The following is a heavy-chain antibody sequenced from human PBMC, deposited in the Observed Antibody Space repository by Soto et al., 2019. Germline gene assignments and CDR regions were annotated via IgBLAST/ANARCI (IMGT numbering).Heavy chain of an antibody. D-gene: IGHD1-1*01. J-gene: IGHJ4*02. CDR2: SYYSWST. V-gene: IGHV4-30-4*01. CDR3: ARAADFSERLEY. Sequence: PSETRWRTCTFCVCSISSCCFYLSFIRQPPGNCLELIVNSYYSWSTYYNPSLRSRAIMSVDTSQNQFSLKLSSLTAAGTAVYFCARAADFSERLEYWGQRALVNVSS. CDR1: VCSISSCCFY.